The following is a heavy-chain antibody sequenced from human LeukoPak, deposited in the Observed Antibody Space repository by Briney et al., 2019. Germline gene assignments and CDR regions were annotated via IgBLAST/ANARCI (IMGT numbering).Heavy chain of an antibody. CDR2: IYYSGDT. CDR1: GGSISGYY. Sequence: PSETLSLTCTVSGGSISGYYWSWIRQPPGKGLEWIGYIYYSGDTNYNPSLKSRVTISVDKSKNQFSLKLSSVTAADTAVYYCARAKAYDGFDIWGQGTMVTVSS. CDR3: ARAKAYDGFDI. J-gene: IGHJ3*02. V-gene: IGHV4-59*01.